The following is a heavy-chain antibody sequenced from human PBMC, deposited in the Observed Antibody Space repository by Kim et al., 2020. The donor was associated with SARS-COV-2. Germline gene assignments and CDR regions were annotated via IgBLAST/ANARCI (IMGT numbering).Heavy chain of an antibody. V-gene: IGHV3-48*02. CDR2: ISSGSTTI. CDR1: GFTFGSYS. Sequence: GGSLRLSCVASGFTFGSYSMNWVRQAPGKGLEWVSYISSGSTTIYYADSVKGRFTISRDSAKNSLFLQMNSLRDEDTAVYYCARDPLLGLLEVSVFVVWG. CDR3: ARDPLLGLLEVSVFVV. J-gene: IGHJ3*01. D-gene: IGHD3-3*01.